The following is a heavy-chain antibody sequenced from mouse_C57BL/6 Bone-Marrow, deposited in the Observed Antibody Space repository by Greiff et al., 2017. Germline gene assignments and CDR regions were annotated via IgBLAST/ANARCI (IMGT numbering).Heavy chain of an antibody. V-gene: IGHV8-12*01. CDR2: IYWDDDK. J-gene: IGHJ1*03. CDR3: ARRQRYWYFDV. Sequence: VTLMESGPGILQSSQTLSLTCSFSGFSLSTSGMGVSWIRQPSGQGLEWLVHIYWDDDKRYNPSLKSRLTISKDTSRNQVFLKITSVDTSDTATYYCARRQRYWYFDVWGTGTTVTVSS. CDR1: GFSLSTSGMG.